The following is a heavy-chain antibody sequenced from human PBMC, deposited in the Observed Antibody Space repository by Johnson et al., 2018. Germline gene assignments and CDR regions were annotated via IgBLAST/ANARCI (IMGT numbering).Heavy chain of an antibody. CDR2: TSYDGSNN. CDR3: ARARPAMIVGVTDAFDI. CDR1: GFTFIPYS. V-gene: IGHV3-30*03. J-gene: IGHJ3*02. D-gene: IGHD3-22*01. Sequence: QVQLVQSGGGVVQPGRSLRLTCAASGFTFIPYSMHWVRQAPGKGLEWVAFTSYDGSNNYYADSVKGRFTISRDNSKNTLSLQMNSLRAEDTAAYYCARARPAMIVGVTDAFDIWGQGTMVTVSS.